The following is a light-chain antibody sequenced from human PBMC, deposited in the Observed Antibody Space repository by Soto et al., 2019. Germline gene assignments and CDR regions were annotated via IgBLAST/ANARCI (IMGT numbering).Light chain of an antibody. CDR1: QSISSW. V-gene: IGKV1-5*01. Sequence: DIQMTQSPSTLSASVGDRVTITCRASQSISSWLAWYQQKPGKAPKLLIYDASILDSGVPSRFSGSGSGTDFTLTISSLQPDDFATYYCQQYNPYPTFGQGTKVDIK. CDR2: DAS. J-gene: IGKJ1*01. CDR3: QQYNPYPT.